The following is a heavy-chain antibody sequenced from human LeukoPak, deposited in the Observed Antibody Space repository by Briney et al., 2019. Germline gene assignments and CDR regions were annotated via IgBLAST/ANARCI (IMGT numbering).Heavy chain of an antibody. Sequence: GASVKVSCKASGGTFSSYAISWVRQAPGQGLEWMGRIIPILGIANYAQKFQGRVTITADKSTSTAYMELSSLRSEDTAVYYCARVDTANYYYGMDVWGQGTTVTVSS. CDR2: IIPILGIA. CDR3: ARVDTANYYYGMDV. J-gene: IGHJ6*02. D-gene: IGHD5-18*01. V-gene: IGHV1-69*04. CDR1: GGTFSSYA.